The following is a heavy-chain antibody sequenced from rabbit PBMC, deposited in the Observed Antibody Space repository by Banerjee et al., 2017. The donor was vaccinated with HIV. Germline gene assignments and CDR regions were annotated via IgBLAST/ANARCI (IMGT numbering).Heavy chain of an antibody. CDR2: INSGSSGST. V-gene: IGHV1S40*01. Sequence: QSLEESGGDLVKPGASLTLTCTASGFSFSSNYWICWVRQAPGKGLEWIGCINSGSSGSTYYASWAKGRFTITRSTSLNTVTLQMTSLTAADTATHFCARDLAGVIGWNFNLWGQGTLVTVS. D-gene: IGHD4-1*01. J-gene: IGHJ4*01. CDR1: GFSFSSNYW. CDR3: ARDLAGVIGWNFNL.